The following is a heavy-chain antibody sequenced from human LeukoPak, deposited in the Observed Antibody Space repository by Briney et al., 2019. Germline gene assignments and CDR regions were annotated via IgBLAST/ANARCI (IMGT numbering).Heavy chain of an antibody. V-gene: IGHV3-30*18. CDR3: AKSGRRGYSYGYRFKYYFDS. CDR1: GFTFSSYG. CDR2: ISYDGSNK. D-gene: IGHD5-18*01. J-gene: IGHJ4*02. Sequence: GGSLRLSCAASGFTFSSYGMYWVRQAPGKGLEWVAVISYDGSNKYYVDSVKGRFTISRDNSKSTLYLQMNSLRAEDTAVYYCAKSGRRGYSYGYRFKYYFDSWGQGTLVTVSS.